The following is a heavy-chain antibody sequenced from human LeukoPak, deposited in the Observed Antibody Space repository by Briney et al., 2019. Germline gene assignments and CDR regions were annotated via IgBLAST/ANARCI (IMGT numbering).Heavy chain of an antibody. D-gene: IGHD1-26*01. CDR2: INHSGST. J-gene: IGHJ4*02. CDR1: GGSFSGYY. Sequence: SETLSLTCAVYGGSFSGYYWSWIRQPPGKGLEWIGEINHSGSTNYNPSLKSRVTISVDTSKNQFSLKLSSVTAADTAVYYCARIPSGSYYREDPQKDYWGQGTLVTVSS. CDR3: ARIPSGSYYREDPQKDY. V-gene: IGHV4-34*01.